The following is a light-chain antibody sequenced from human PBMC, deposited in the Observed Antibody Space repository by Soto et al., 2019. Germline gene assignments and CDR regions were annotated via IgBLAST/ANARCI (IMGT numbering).Light chain of an antibody. J-gene: IGKJ4*01. CDR1: QTVRNNY. CDR2: DAS. Sequence: EFVLTQSPGTLFFSQVERSTLSCRASQTVRNNYLAWYQQKPGQAPRLLIYDASSRATGIPDRFSGGGSGTDFTLTISRLEPEDFAVYYCQQFSSYPLTFGGGTKVDIK. CDR3: QQFSSYPLT. V-gene: IGKV3-20*01.